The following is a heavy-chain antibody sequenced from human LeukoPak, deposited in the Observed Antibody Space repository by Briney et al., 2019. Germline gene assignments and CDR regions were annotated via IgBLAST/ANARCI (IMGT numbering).Heavy chain of an antibody. CDR3: TRGSYYDSSGYSGVRLFDY. J-gene: IGHJ4*02. CDR1: GYVFIDYY. CDR2: INPNTGGT. V-gene: IGHV1-2*02. D-gene: IGHD3-22*01. Sequence: ASVKVSCKASGYVFIDYYVHWVRQAPGQGLEWMGRINPNTGGTKYAQKFQGRVTMTSDTSISTVYMELSRLRSDDTALYYCTRGSYYDSSGYSGVRLFDYWGQGTPVTVPS.